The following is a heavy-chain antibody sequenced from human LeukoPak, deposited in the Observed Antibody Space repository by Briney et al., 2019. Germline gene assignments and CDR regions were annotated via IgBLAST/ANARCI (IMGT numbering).Heavy chain of an antibody. J-gene: IGHJ6*02. CDR2: ISGGGEDT. CDR1: GFSFRSFA. CDR3: ARTIAQYTNTWLYYYGLDV. V-gene: IGHV3-23*01. D-gene: IGHD6-13*01. Sequence: GGSLRLSCTASGFSFRSFAMSWVRQAPGQGLEWVSSISGGGEDTYYADSVKGRFTISRDNSETTLYPQMNSLGADDTALYYCARTIAQYTNTWLYYYGLDVWGQGTTVTVSS.